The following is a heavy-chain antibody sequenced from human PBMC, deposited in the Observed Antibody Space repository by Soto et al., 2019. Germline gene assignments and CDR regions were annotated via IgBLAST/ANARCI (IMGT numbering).Heavy chain of an antibody. CDR2: ISSSSSTI. Sequence: GGSLRLSCAASGFTFSSYGMHWVRQAPGKGLEWVSYISSSSSTIYYADSVKGRFTISRDNAKNSLYLQMNSLRDEDTAVYYCARDRGYSYGFPMDVWGQGTTVTVSS. CDR3: ARDRGYSYGFPMDV. V-gene: IGHV3-48*02. D-gene: IGHD5-18*01. J-gene: IGHJ6*02. CDR1: GFTFSSYG.